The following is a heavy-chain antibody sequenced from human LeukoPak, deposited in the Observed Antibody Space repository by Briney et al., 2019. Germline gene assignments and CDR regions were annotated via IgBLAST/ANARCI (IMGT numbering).Heavy chain of an antibody. V-gene: IGHV3-9*01. CDR2: ISWNSGSK. CDR1: GFTFDDYA. D-gene: IGHD2/OR15-2a*01. Sequence: GGSLRLSCAASGFTFDDYAMHWVRQAPGKGLEWVSGISWNSGSKGYADSVKGRFTISRDNAKNSLFLQMSSLRAEDTAVYYCATLVPSVIARLGIGGADYWGQGTLIIVSS. J-gene: IGHJ4*02. CDR3: ATLVPSVIARLGIGGADY.